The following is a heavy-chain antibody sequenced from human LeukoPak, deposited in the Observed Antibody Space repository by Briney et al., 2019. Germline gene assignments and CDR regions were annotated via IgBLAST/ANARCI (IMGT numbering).Heavy chain of an antibody. D-gene: IGHD2-21*02. CDR2: IYYSGST. J-gene: IGHJ6*02. V-gene: IGHV4-31*03. CDR3: ARGGTPRGDPAYYYYGMDV. Sequence: SETLSLTCTVSGGSISSGGYYWSWIRQHPGKGLEWIGYIYYSGSTCYNPSLKSRVTISVDTSKNQFSLKLSSVTAADTAVYYCARGGTPRGDPAYYYYGMDVWGQGTTVTVSS. CDR1: GGSISSGGYY.